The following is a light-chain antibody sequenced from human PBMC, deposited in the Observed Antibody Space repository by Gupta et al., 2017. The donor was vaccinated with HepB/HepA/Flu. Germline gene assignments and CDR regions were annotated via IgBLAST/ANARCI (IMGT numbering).Light chain of an antibody. CDR1: QSISSY. Sequence: DIQMTQSPSSLSASVGDRVTITCRASQSISSYLNWYQQKPGKAPKLLIYAASSLQSGVPSRLSGSGSGTDFTLTISSLQPEDFATYYCQQSYSTPSTFGPGTKVDIK. J-gene: IGKJ3*01. CDR3: QQSYSTPST. V-gene: IGKV1-39*01. CDR2: AAS.